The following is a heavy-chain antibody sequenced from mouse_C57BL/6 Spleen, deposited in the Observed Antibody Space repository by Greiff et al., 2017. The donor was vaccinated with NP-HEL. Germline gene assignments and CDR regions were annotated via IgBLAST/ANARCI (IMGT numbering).Heavy chain of an antibody. Sequence: EVQGVESGAELVKPGASVKLSCTASGFNIKDYYMHWVKQRTEQGLEWIGRIDPEDGETKYAPKFQGKATITADTSSNTAYLQLSSLTSEDTAVYYCVRITTVPPFDYWGQGTTLTVSS. CDR2: IDPEDGET. J-gene: IGHJ2*01. D-gene: IGHD1-1*01. CDR1: GFNIKDYY. V-gene: IGHV14-2*01. CDR3: VRITTVPPFDY.